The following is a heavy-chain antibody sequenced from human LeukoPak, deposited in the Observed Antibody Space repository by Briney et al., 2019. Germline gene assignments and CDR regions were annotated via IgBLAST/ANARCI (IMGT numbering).Heavy chain of an antibody. D-gene: IGHD6-13*01. CDR1: GYSINSGYF. CDR2: IYHSGSS. V-gene: IGHV4-38-2*02. J-gene: IGHJ5*02. CDR3: ARGYSSSWYPNWFDP. Sequence: SETLSLTCTVSGYSINSGYFWGWIRQPPGKGLEWIGSIYHSGSSYYNPSLNSRVTISVDTSKNQFSLKLSSVTAADTAVYYCARGYSSSWYPNWFDPWGQGTLVTVSS.